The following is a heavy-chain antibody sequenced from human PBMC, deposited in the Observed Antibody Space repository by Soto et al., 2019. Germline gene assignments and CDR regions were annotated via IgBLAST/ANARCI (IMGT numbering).Heavy chain of an antibody. Sequence: ASVKVSCKASGYTFTGYYMHWVRQAPGQGLEWMGWINPNSGGTNYAQKFQGRVTMTRDTSISTAYMELSRLRSDDTAVYYCARDWVYSSSWVYYYYGMDVWGQGTTVTVSS. J-gene: IGHJ6*02. CDR1: GYTFTGYY. D-gene: IGHD6-13*01. CDR3: ARDWVYSSSWVYYYYGMDV. V-gene: IGHV1-2*02. CDR2: INPNSGGT.